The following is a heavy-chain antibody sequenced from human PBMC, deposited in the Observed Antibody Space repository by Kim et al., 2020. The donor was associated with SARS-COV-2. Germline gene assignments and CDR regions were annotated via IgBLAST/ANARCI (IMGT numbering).Heavy chain of an antibody. CDR3: ARRAYTSGWWFFDY. J-gene: IGHJ4*02. D-gene: IGHD2-8*02. V-gene: IGHV3-74*01. Sequence: YAASVKGRFTISRDNAKNALYLQMNSLRDDDTAVYYCARRAYTSGWWFFDYWGRGILVTVSS.